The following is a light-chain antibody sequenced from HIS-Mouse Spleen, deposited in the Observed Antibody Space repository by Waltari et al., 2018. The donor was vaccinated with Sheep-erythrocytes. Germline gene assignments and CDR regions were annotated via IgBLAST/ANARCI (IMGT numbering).Light chain of an antibody. CDR2: SAS. Sequence: DIQMTQSPSSLSASVGDRVPITFRASQIISSYLNWYQQKPGKAPKLLIYSASSLQSGVPSRFSGSGSGTDFTLTISSLQPEDFATYYCQQSYSTPQFTFGPGTKVDIK. CDR3: QQSYSTPQFT. CDR1: QIISSY. V-gene: IGKV1-39*01. J-gene: IGKJ3*01.